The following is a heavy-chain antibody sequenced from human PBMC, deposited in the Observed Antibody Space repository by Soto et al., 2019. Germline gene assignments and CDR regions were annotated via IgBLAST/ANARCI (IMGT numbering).Heavy chain of an antibody. J-gene: IGHJ5*02. CDR1: GYTFTGYY. V-gene: IGHV1-2*02. D-gene: IGHD3-3*01. CDR2: INPNSGVT. Sequence: ASVKFSCKASGYTFTGYYMHWLRQARGQGIEWMGWINPNSGVTIDAQKFQGRVTMTRDTSISTSYMELNSLRAEDTAVYYCARDGPTYYDFRSGYNWFDPWGQGTLVTGLL. CDR3: ARDGPTYYDFRSGYNWFDP.